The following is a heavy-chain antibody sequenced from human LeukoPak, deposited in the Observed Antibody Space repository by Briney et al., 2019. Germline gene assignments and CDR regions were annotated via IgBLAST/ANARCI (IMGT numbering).Heavy chain of an antibody. V-gene: IGHV3-30*18. CDR1: GFTFNNYG. CDR3: AKGPLRGTAAAIDY. CDR2: ISYDGRNI. D-gene: IGHD2-2*01. J-gene: IGHJ4*02. Sequence: GKSLRLSCAASGFTFNNYGMHWVRQAPGKGLEWVAVISYDGRNIRYPDSVKGRFTISRDISTDTLWLQMDSLRTEDTAVYYCAKGPLRGTAAAIDYWGQGTLVTVSS.